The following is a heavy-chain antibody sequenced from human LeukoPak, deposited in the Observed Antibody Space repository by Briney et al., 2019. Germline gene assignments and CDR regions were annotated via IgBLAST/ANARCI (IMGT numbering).Heavy chain of an antibody. D-gene: IGHD3-16*01. V-gene: IGHV4-4*02. CDR1: GGSISSGYW. J-gene: IGHJ4*02. CDR3: ARGRIGGPKAPFDY. CDR2: ISHSGST. Sequence: PSGTLSLTCAVSGGSISSGYWWSWVRQPPGKGLEWIGEISHSGSTTYNPSLKSRVTMSVDTSKTKFSLNLSSVTAADTAVYYCARGRIGGPKAPFDYWGQGTLVTVSS.